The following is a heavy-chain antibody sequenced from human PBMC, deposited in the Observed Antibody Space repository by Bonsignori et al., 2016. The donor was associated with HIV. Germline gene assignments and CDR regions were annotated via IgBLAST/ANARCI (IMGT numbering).Heavy chain of an antibody. CDR2: ISGSGGSK. V-gene: IGHV3-23*01. CDR3: AKDGSGTGSSLIVVNRH. J-gene: IGHJ4*02. D-gene: IGHD3-22*01. Sequence: WIRQPPGKGLEWVSGISGSGGSKYHADSVKGRFTISRDNSKNTLYLQMNSLRPEDTAVYYCAKDGSGTGSSLIVVNRHWGQGTLVTVSS.